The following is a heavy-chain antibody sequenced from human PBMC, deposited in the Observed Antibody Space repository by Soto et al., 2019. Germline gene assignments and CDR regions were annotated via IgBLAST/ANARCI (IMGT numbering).Heavy chain of an antibody. Sequence: ASVKVSCKASGGTFSRYAISWVRQAPGQGLEWMGGIIPIFGTANYAQKFQGRVTITADESTSTAYMELSSLRFEDTAVYYCARRTAGGSETYYNSWFDPWGQGTLVTVSS. CDR3: ARRTAGGSETYYNSWFDP. D-gene: IGHD3-10*01. V-gene: IGHV1-69*13. CDR2: IIPIFGTA. CDR1: GGTFSRYA. J-gene: IGHJ5*02.